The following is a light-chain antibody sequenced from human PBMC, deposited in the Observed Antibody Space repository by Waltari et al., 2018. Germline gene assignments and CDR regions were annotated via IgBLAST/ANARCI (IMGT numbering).Light chain of an antibody. CDR2: LVS. CDR1: QSLLHSSGNTF. Sequence: DIVMTQSPLSLPVTPGEPASSSCRSSQSLLHSSGNTFLDWYVQKPGQAPQLLIYLVSNRASGVPDRFSGSGSGTDFTLKISRVEAEDVGLYYCMQARQTPWTFGQGTKVEIK. J-gene: IGKJ1*01. CDR3: MQARQTPWT. V-gene: IGKV2-28*01.